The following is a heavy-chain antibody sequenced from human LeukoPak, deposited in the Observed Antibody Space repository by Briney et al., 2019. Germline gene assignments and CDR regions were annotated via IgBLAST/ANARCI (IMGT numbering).Heavy chain of an antibody. D-gene: IGHD3-10*01. CDR1: GGSISSGGYY. Sequence: SETLSLTCTVSGGSISSGGYYWSWIRQHPGKGLEWIGYIYYSGSTYYNLSLKSRVTISVDTSKNQFSLKLSSVTAADTAVYYCARDLWFGEFRWFDPWGQGTLVTVSS. CDR2: IYYSGST. CDR3: ARDLWFGEFRWFDP. V-gene: IGHV4-31*03. J-gene: IGHJ5*02.